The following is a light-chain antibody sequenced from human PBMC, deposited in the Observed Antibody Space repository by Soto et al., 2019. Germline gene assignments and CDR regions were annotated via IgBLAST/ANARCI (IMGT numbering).Light chain of an antibody. CDR3: SSYTTDSTYV. J-gene: IGLJ1*01. CDR1: SSVVGGYNY. Sequence: QSVLTQPASVSGSPGQSITISCTGTSSVVGGYNYVSWYQEHPGKAPKLMIYDVSNRPSGVSNRFSGSKSGNTASLTISGLQAEDEADYYCSSYTTDSTYVSGTGTKVTVL. CDR2: DVS. V-gene: IGLV2-14*01.